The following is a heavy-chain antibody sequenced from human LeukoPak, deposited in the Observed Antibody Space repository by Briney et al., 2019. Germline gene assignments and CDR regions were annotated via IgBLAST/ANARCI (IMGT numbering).Heavy chain of an antibody. CDR1: GGTFSSYA. D-gene: IGHD4-17*01. Sequence: SVKVSCKASGGTFSSYAISWVRQAPGQGLEWMGGIIPIFGTANYAQKFQGRVTITADESTSTAYMELSSLRSEDTAVYYCARGTYGDYASRGPYDYWGQGTLVTVSS. CDR3: ARGTYGDYASRGPYDY. V-gene: IGHV1-69*13. CDR2: IIPIFGTA. J-gene: IGHJ4*02.